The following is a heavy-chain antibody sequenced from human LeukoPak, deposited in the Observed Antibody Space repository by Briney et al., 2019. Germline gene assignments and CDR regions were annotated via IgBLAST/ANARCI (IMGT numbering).Heavy chain of an antibody. D-gene: IGHD1-7*01. V-gene: IGHV1-24*01. CDR2: FDPEDGET. CDR1: GYTLTELS. J-gene: IGHJ4*02. CDR3: ATDRGTTGELYFDY. Sequence: ASVKVSCKVSGYTLTELSMHWVRQAPGKGLEWMGGFDPEDGETIYAQRFQGRVTMTEDTSTDTAYMELSSLRSEDTAVYYCATDRGTTGELYFDYWGQGTLVTVSS.